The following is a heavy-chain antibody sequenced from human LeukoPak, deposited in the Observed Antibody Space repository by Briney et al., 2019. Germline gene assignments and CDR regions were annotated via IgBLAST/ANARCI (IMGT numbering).Heavy chain of an antibody. CDR1: GGSFSGYY. CDR2: INHSGST. V-gene: IGHV4-34*01. D-gene: IGHD3-16*01. Sequence: SETLSLTCAVYGGSFSGYYWSWIRQPPGKGLEWIGEINHSGSTNYNPSLKSRVTISVDTSKNQFSLKLSSVTAADTAVFYCGRGGAWGPGRDYLGQGTPVTVSS. CDR3: GRGGAWGPGRDY. J-gene: IGHJ4*02.